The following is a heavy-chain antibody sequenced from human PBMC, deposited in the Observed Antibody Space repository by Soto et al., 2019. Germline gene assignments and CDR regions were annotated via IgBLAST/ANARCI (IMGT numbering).Heavy chain of an antibody. CDR2: IDPSDSYT. CDR1: GYSFTSYW. CDR3: ARQESSSSWPYYFDY. Sequence: HGESLKISCKGSGYSFTSYWISWVRQMPGKGLEWMGRIDPSDSYTNYSPSFQGHVTISADKSISTAYLQWSSLKASDTAMYYCARQESSSSWPYYFDYWGQGTLVTVSS. D-gene: IGHD6-13*01. V-gene: IGHV5-10-1*01. J-gene: IGHJ4*02.